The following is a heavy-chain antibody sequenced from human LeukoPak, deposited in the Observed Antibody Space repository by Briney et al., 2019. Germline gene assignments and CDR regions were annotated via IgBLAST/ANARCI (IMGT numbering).Heavy chain of an antibody. D-gene: IGHD3-9*01. CDR2: ISYSSSTI. CDR3: AREPPPLYYDILTGEPYNAFDI. CDR1: GFTFSSYS. V-gene: IGHV3-48*04. J-gene: IGHJ3*02. Sequence: PGGSLRLSCAASGFTFSSYSMNWVRQAPGKGLEWLSYISYSSSTIYYADSVKGRFTISRDNAKNSLYLQMNSLRAEDTAVYYCAREPPPLYYDILTGEPYNAFDIWGQGTMVTVSS.